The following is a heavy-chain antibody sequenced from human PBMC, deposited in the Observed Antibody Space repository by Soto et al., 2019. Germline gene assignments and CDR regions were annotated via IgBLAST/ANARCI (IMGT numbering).Heavy chain of an antibody. CDR2: INSDGSST. Sequence: GESLKISCAASGFTFSSYWMHWVRQAPGKGLVWVSRINSDGSSTSYADSVKGRFTISRDNAKNTLYLQMNSLRVEDTAVYYCAPSRTWFDPWGQGTLVTVSS. CDR1: GFTFSSYW. V-gene: IGHV3-74*01. CDR3: APSRTWFDP. J-gene: IGHJ5*02.